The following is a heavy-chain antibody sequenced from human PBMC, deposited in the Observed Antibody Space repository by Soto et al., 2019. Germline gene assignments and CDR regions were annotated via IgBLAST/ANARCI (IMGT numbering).Heavy chain of an antibody. CDR3: ARDPVGALGSDWFDP. CDR2: IKQDGSEK. Sequence: GGSLRLSCAASGFTFSSYWMSWVRQAPGKGLEWVANIKQDGSEKYYVDSVKGRFTISRDNAKNSLYLQMNSLRAEDTAVYYCARDPVGALGSDWFDPGGQGTLVTVSS. J-gene: IGHJ5*02. CDR1: GFTFSSYW. V-gene: IGHV3-7*03. D-gene: IGHD1-26*01.